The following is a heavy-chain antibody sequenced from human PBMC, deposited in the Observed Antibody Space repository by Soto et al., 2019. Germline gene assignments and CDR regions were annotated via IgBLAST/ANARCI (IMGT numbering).Heavy chain of an antibody. J-gene: IGHJ4*02. Sequence: QVQLQQWGAGLLKPSETLPLTCAVYGGSFSGYYWSWIRQPPGKGLEWIGEINHSGSTNYNPSLKSRVTISVDTSKNQFSLKLSSVTAADTAVYYCAREGVAPEEDYWGQGTLVTVSS. V-gene: IGHV4-34*01. CDR3: AREGVAPEEDY. D-gene: IGHD2-21*01. CDR2: INHSGST. CDR1: GGSFSGYY.